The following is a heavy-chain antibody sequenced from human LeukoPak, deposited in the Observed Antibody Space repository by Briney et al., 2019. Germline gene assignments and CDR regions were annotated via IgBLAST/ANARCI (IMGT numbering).Heavy chain of an antibody. V-gene: IGHV3-7*01. CDR3: ARDRSAAYYDFWSGSPLGVEFDY. CDR2: IKQDGSEK. Sequence: GGSLRLSCAASGFTFSSYWMSWVRQAPGKGLEWVANIKQDGSEKYYVDSVKGRFTISRDNAKNSLYLQMNSLRAEDTAVYYCARDRSAAYYDFWSGSPLGVEFDYWGQGTLVTVSS. D-gene: IGHD3-3*01. CDR1: GFTFSSYW. J-gene: IGHJ4*02.